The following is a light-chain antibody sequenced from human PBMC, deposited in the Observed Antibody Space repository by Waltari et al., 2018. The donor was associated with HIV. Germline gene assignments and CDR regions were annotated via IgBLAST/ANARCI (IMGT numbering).Light chain of an antibody. V-gene: IGLV2-14*01. J-gene: IGLJ3*02. Sequence: QFALPQPASVSGSPGQSITISCPGRRSDIGYYNYVSWYQQHPGKAPKLIIYEVSNRPSGISSRFSGSKSGNTASLTISGLQAEDEADYFCSSLTNSATLSVLFGGGTQLTVL. CDR3: SSLTNSATLSVL. CDR1: RSDIGYYNY. CDR2: EVS.